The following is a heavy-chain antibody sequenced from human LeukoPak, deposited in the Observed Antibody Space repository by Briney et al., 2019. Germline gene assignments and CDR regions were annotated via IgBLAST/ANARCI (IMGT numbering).Heavy chain of an antibody. CDR1: GYTFTSYA. Sequence: ASVKVSCKASGYTFTSYAMHWVRQAPGQRLEWMGWINAGNGNTKYSQKFQGRVTITRDTSASTAYMELSRLRSDDTAVYYCARIGYSSSSDSGAPDAFDIWGQGTMVTVSS. V-gene: IGHV1-3*01. D-gene: IGHD6-6*01. CDR3: ARIGYSSSSDSGAPDAFDI. CDR2: INAGNGNT. J-gene: IGHJ3*02.